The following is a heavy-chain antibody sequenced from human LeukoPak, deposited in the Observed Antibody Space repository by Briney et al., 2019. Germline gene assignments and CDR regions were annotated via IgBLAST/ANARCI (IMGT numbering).Heavy chain of an antibody. D-gene: IGHD2-8*01. CDR3: ARGGVYFDL. V-gene: IGHV4-61*08. CDR2: IYYSGST. Sequence: TSETLSLTCTVSGGSISSGGYYWSWIRQPPGKGLEWIGYIYYSGSTNYNPSLKSRVTISVDTSKNQFSLKLSSVTAADTAVYYCARGGVYFDLWGRGTLVTVSS. CDR1: GGSISSGGYY. J-gene: IGHJ2*01.